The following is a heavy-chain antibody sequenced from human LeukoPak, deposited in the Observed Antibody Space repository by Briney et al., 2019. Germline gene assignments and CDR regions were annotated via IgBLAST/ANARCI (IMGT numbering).Heavy chain of an antibody. Sequence: PGGSLRLSCAASGFTFSSYAMHWVRQASGKGLEWVAVISYDGSNKYYADSVKGRFTISRDNSKNTLYLQMNSLRAEDTAVYYCAREYSSSVAYYYGMDVWGQGTTVTVSS. CDR2: ISYDGSNK. J-gene: IGHJ6*02. V-gene: IGHV3-30-3*01. CDR3: AREYSSSVAYYYGMDV. CDR1: GFTFSSYA. D-gene: IGHD6-6*01.